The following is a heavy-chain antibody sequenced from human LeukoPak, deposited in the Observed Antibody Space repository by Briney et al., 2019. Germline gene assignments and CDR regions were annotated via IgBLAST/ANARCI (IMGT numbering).Heavy chain of an antibody. CDR1: GYTFTSYG. CDR3: VRDLVCTMNCKDS. V-gene: IGHV1-18*01. Sequence: ASVKVSCKASGYTFTSYGISWVRQAPGQGLEWMGWISAYNGNTNYAQKLQGRVTMTTDTSTSTAYMELRSLRSDDTAVYFCVRDLVCTMNCKDSWGQGTLVTVS. D-gene: IGHD2-2*01. J-gene: IGHJ4*02. CDR2: ISAYNGNT.